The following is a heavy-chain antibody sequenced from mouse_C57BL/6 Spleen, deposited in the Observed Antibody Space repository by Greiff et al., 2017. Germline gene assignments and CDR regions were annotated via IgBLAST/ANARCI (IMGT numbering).Heavy chain of an antibody. D-gene: IGHD4-1*01. CDR3: ARGGTGTPFDY. V-gene: IGHV1-69*01. CDR2: IDPSDSYT. Sequence: VQLQQPGAELVMPGASVKLSCKASGYTFTSYWMHWVKQRPGQGLEWIGEIDPSDSYTNYNQKFKGKSTLTVDKSSSTAYMQLSSMTSEEYAVYYCARGGTGTPFDYWGQGTTLTVSS. J-gene: IGHJ2*01. CDR1: GYTFTSYW.